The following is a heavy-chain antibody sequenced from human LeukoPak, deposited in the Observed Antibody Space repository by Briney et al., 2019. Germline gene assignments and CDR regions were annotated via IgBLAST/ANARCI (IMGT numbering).Heavy chain of an antibody. D-gene: IGHD1-1*01. J-gene: IGHJ4*02. CDR1: GFTFSSYE. CDR3: ARVNPGRWNDERVFDY. V-gene: IGHV3-48*03. Sequence: GGSLRLSCAASGFTFSSYEMNWVRQAPGKGLEWVSYISVKGRFTISTDNAKDSLYLQMNSLRAEDTAVYYCARVNPGRWNDERVFDYWGQGTLVTVSS. CDR2: I.